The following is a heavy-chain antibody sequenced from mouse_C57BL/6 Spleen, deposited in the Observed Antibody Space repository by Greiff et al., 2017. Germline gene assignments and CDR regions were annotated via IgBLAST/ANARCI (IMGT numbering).Heavy chain of an antibody. J-gene: IGHJ2*01. D-gene: IGHD1-1*01. CDR2: IDPETGGT. V-gene: IGHV1-15*01. Sequence: QVHVKQSGAELVRPGASVTLSCKASGYTFTDYEMHWVKQTPVHGLEWIGAIDPETGGTAYNQKFKGKAILTADKSSSTAYMELRSLTSEDSAVYYCTRLRRDFDYWGQGTTLTVSS. CDR1: GYTFTDYE. CDR3: TRLRRDFDY.